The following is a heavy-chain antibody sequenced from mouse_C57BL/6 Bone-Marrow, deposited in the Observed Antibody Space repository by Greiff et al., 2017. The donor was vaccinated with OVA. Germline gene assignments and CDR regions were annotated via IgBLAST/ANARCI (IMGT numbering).Heavy chain of an antibody. CDR2: IDPSDSYI. CDR3: ARWGNSGDYYFDY. Sequence: QVQLKQPGAELVMPGASVKLSCKASGYTFTSYWMHWVKQRPGQGLEWIGEIDPSDSYINYNQKFKGKSTLTVDKSSSTAYMQLSSLTSEDSAVYYCARWGNSGDYYFDYWGQGTTLTVSS. J-gene: IGHJ2*01. D-gene: IGHD3-2*02. V-gene: IGHV1-69*01. CDR1: GYTFTSYW.